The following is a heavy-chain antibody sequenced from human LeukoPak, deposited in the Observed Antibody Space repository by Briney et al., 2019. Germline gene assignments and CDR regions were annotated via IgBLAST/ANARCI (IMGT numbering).Heavy chain of an antibody. J-gene: IGHJ4*02. V-gene: IGHV1-69*06. CDR3: ARTGITYYYDSSGSDGYFDY. Sequence: ASVKVSCKASGYTFTNYAMHWVRQAPGQRLEWMGGIIPIFGTANYAQKFQGRVTITADKSTSTAYMELSSLRSEDTAVYYCARTGITYYYDSSGSDGYFDYWGQGTLVTVSS. CDR2: IIPIFGTA. CDR1: GYTFTNYA. D-gene: IGHD3-22*01.